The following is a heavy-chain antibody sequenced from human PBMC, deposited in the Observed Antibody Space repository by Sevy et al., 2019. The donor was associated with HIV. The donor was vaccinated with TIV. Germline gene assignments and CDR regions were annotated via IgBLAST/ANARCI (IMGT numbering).Heavy chain of an antibody. J-gene: IGHJ4*02. CDR3: AREGCSRPHNY. D-gene: IGHD2-8*01. CDR2: LSFGCGKI. Sequence: GESLKISCAASGFAFYEYSMSWIRQAPGKGLEWVATLSFGCGKINYADSVKGRFTISRDNSKNSFYLQMDNLRVEDTALYYCAREGCSRPHNYWGQRTRVTVSS. CDR1: GFAFYEYS. V-gene: IGHV3-23*01.